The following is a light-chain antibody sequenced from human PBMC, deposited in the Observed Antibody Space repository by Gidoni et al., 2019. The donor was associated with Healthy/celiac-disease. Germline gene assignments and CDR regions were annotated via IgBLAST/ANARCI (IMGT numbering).Light chain of an antibody. Sequence: VMTQSPATLSVSPGERATLSCRASQSVNSNLAWYQQKPGQAPRLLIYGASTRATGVPARFSGSGSGTEFTLTISSLQSEDLAVYYCQQYNNWPLTFGGGTKVEIK. V-gene: IGKV3-15*01. CDR3: QQYNNWPLT. J-gene: IGKJ4*01. CDR2: GAS. CDR1: QSVNSN.